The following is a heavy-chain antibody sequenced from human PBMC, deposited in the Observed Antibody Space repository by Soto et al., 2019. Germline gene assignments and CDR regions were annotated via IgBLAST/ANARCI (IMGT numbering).Heavy chain of an antibody. D-gene: IGHD2-21*02. Sequence: PSETLSLTCTVSGGSLSSGCYYWSWIRQHPGKGLEWIGYIYYSGSTYYNPSLKSRVTISVHTSKNQFSRKLSSVTAADTAVYYCARDPTYCGGDCYSGVFAFDIWGQGTMVTVSS. CDR2: IYYSGST. V-gene: IGHV4-31*03. J-gene: IGHJ3*02. CDR1: GGSLSSGCYY. CDR3: ARDPTYCGGDCYSGVFAFDI.